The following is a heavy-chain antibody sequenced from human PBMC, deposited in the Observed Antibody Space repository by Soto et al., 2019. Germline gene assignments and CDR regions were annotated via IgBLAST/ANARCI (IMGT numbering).Heavy chain of an antibody. CDR3: AREGISYYDSSGYNY. Sequence: SETLSLTCTVSGGSISGYYWSWIRQPPGKGLEWIGYIYYSGSTNYNPSLKSRVTISVDTSKNQFSLKLSSVTAADTAVYYCAREGISYYDSSGYNYWGQGTLVTVSS. J-gene: IGHJ4*02. CDR1: GGSISGYY. CDR2: IYYSGST. V-gene: IGHV4-59*01. D-gene: IGHD3-22*01.